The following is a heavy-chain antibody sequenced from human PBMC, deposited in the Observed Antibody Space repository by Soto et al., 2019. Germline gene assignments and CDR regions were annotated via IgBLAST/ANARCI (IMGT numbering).Heavy chain of an antibody. CDR3: ARTSVYSHSYAMDV. D-gene: IGHD2-2*01. CDR1: GFTFSGHD. Sequence: VGSLRLSCVASGFTFSGHDMHWVRQPTGKGLEWVSFIDTTGDTYYPASVKGRFTITRDNAKNSLYLQMNSLRVGDTAVYYCARTSVYSHSYAMDVWGQGTTVTVSS. CDR2: IDTTGDT. J-gene: IGHJ6*02. V-gene: IGHV3-13*01.